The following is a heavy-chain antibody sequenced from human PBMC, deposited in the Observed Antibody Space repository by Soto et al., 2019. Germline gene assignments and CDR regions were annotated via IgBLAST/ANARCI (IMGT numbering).Heavy chain of an antibody. CDR2: ISGTGRVT. CDR3: ARESPGIAAAGSRPLNYYYYGMDV. CDR1: EFTFSSYA. D-gene: IGHD6-13*01. Sequence: GGSLRLSCGASEFTFSSYAMSWVRQAPGKGLEWVSGISGTGRVTNYADSVKGRFTISRDNSKNTLYLQMNSLRAEDTAVYYCARESPGIAAAGSRPLNYYYYGMDVWGQGTTVTVSS. J-gene: IGHJ6*02. V-gene: IGHV3-23*01.